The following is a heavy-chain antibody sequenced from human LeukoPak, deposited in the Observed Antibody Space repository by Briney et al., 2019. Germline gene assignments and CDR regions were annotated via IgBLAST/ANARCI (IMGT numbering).Heavy chain of an antibody. CDR3: LEPRTDY. CDR2: IYYSGST. CDR1: GGSISSYY. Sequence: SETLSLTCTVSGGSISSYYWSWIRQPPGKGLEWIGYIYYSGSTNYNPSLKSRVTISVDTSKNQFSLKLSSVTAADTAVYYCLEPRTDYWGQGTLVTVSS. J-gene: IGHJ4*02. D-gene: IGHD1-1*01. V-gene: IGHV4-59*01.